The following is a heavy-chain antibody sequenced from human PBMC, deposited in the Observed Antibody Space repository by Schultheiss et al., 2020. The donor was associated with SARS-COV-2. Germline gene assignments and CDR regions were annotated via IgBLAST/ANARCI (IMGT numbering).Heavy chain of an antibody. Sequence: GGSLRLSCVASGFTLSTYAMSWVRQAPGKGLEWVAVISYDGSNKYYADSVKGRFTISRDNSKNTLYLQMNSLRAEDTAVYYCARDYSGYDSYFDYWGQGTLVTVSS. V-gene: IGHV3-30*04. J-gene: IGHJ4*02. CDR1: GFTLSTYA. CDR2: ISYDGSNK. CDR3: ARDYSGYDSYFDY. D-gene: IGHD5-12*01.